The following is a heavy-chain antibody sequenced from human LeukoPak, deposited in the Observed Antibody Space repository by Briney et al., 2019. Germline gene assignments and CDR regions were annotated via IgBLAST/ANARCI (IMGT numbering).Heavy chain of an antibody. CDR3: ARAPTEVWFPDY. V-gene: IGHV1-69*13. D-gene: IGHD3-10*01. CDR2: IIPIFGTA. Sequence: ASVKVSCKASGGTFSSYAISWVRQAPGQGLEWMGGIIPIFGTANYAQKFQGRVTITADESTSTAYMELSSLRSEDTAVYYCARAPTEVWFPDYWGQGTLVTVSS. CDR1: GGTFSSYA. J-gene: IGHJ4*02.